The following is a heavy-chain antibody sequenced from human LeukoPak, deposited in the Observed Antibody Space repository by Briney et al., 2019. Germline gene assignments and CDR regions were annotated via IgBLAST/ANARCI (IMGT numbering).Heavy chain of an antibody. V-gene: IGHV1-8*03. J-gene: IGHJ5*02. CDR3: ARGYCSSPSGDSGGWFDP. CDR2: MNPNSGNT. CDR1: GYTFTSYD. D-gene: IGHD2-2*01. Sequence: ASVKVSCKASGYTFTSYDINWVRQATGQGLEWMGWMNPNSGNTGYAQKFQGRVTITRNTSISTAYMELSSLRSEDTAVYYCARGYCSSPSGDSGGWFDPWGQGTLVTVSS.